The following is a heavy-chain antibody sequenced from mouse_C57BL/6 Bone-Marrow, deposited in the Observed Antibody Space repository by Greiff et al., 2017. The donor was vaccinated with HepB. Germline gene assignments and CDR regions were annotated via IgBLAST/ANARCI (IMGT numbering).Heavy chain of an antibody. D-gene: IGHD2-1*01. CDR1: GYTFTSYW. CDR2: IDPSDSYT. V-gene: IGHV1-69*01. Sequence: QVQLQQPGAELVMPGASVKLSCKASGYTFTSYWMHWVKQRPGQGLEWIGEIDPSDSYTNYNQKFKGKSTLTVDKSSSTAYMQLSSLTSDDSAVYYCAYGNYVAMDYWGQGTSVTVSS. CDR3: AYGNYVAMDY. J-gene: IGHJ4*01.